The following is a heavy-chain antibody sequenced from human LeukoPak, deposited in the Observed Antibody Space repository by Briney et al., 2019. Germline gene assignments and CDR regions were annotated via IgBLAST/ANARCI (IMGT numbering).Heavy chain of an antibody. V-gene: IGHV3-30*02. Sequence: GGSLRLSCATSGFTLSIYGMHWVRQAPGKGLEGVAFIRYDGTSQYYTDSVKGRFTISRDNSMNTMYLQMNGLRVEDTAVYYCAKVGFGWYQIDYWGQGTLVTVSS. J-gene: IGHJ4*02. CDR3: AKVGFGWYQIDY. CDR2: IRYDGTSQ. CDR1: GFTLSIYG. D-gene: IGHD6-19*01.